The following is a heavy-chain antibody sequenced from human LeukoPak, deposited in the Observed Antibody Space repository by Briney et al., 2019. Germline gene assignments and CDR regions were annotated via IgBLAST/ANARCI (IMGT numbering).Heavy chain of an antibody. CDR2: IKQDGSEK. D-gene: IGHD3-3*01. Sequence: GGSLRLSCAASGFTFSSYWMSWVRQAPGKGLEWVANIKQDGSEKYYVDSVKGRFTISRDNAKNSLYLQMNSLRAEDTAVYYCARDFGWSADYDFWSGYYSVFDYWGQGTQVTVSS. J-gene: IGHJ4*02. V-gene: IGHV3-7*01. CDR3: ARDFGWSADYDFWSGYYSVFDY. CDR1: GFTFSSYW.